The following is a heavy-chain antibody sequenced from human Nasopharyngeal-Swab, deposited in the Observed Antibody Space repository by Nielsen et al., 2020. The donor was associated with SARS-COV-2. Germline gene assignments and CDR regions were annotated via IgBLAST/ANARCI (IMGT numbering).Heavy chain of an antibody. D-gene: IGHD6-13*01. Sequence: ASVKVSCKASGYTFTGYYMHWVRQAPGQGLEWMGWISAYNGNTNYAQKLQGRVTMTTDTSTSTAYMELRSLRSDDTAVYYCARVAAQGCFDYWGQGTLVTVSS. CDR3: ARVAAQGCFDY. CDR1: GYTFTGYY. J-gene: IGHJ4*02. V-gene: IGHV1-18*04. CDR2: ISAYNGNT.